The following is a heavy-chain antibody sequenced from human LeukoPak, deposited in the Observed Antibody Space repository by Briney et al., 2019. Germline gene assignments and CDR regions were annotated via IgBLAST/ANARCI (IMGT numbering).Heavy chain of an antibody. J-gene: IGHJ4*02. CDR3: AKAWPAAGTFDS. CDR1: GFTFSSYA. Sequence: GGSLRLSCAASGFTFSSYAMTWVRQAPGKGLEWVSTILPGGGDTYYADSVKGRFTISRDTSKNTLYLQMNTLRVEDTAVYYCAKAWPAAGTFDSWGEGSPVTASS. D-gene: IGHD6-13*01. CDR2: ILPGGGDT. V-gene: IGHV3-23*01.